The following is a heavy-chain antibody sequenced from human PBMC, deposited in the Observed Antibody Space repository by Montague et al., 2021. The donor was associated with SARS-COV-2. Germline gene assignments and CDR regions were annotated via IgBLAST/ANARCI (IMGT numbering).Heavy chain of an antibody. V-gene: IGHV3-21*01. CDR2: ISSSSSYI. D-gene: IGHD6-13*01. Sequence: SLRLSCAASGFTFSSDSMNWVRQAPGKGLEWVSSISSSSSYIYYADSVKGRFTISRDNAKNSLYLQMNSLRAEDTAVYYCARVSRSSWYGGSLGEALDYWGQGTLVTVSS. J-gene: IGHJ4*02. CDR3: ARVSRSSWYGGSLGEALDY. CDR1: GFTFSSDS.